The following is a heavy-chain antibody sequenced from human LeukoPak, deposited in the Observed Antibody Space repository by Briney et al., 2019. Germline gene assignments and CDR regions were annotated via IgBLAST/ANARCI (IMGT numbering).Heavy chain of an antibody. J-gene: IGHJ5*02. D-gene: IGHD6-19*01. CDR3: ARGLHIAVAGNWFDP. CDR1: GGSFSGYY. Sequence: SETLSLTCAVYGGSFSGYYWGWIRQPPGKGLEWIGEINHSGSTNYNPSLKSRVTISVDTSKNQFSLKLSSVTAADAAVYYCARGLHIAVAGNWFDPWGQGTLVTVSS. V-gene: IGHV4-34*01. CDR2: INHSGST.